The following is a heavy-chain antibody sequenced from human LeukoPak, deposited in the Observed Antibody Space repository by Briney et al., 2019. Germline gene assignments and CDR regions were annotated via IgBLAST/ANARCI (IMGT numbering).Heavy chain of an antibody. Sequence: GGSLRLSCAASGFNVNSNYMSWVRQSPEKGLEWVSAIGASDGYTYHADSVKGRFTMSRDISRNTVYLQMNSLRVDDTAVYFCARAPVVSCRGAFCYPLDYWGHGILITVSS. CDR3: ARAPVVSCRGAFCYPLDY. CDR1: GFNVNSNY. CDR2: IGASDGYT. J-gene: IGHJ4*01. V-gene: IGHV3-23*01. D-gene: IGHD2-15*01.